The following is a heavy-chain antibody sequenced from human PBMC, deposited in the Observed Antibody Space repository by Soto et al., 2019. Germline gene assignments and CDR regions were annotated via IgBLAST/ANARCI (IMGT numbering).Heavy chain of an antibody. V-gene: IGHV3-7*01. J-gene: IGHJ4*02. CDR1: GFTFSSYW. CDR2: IKQDGSEK. Sequence: GGSLRLSCAASGFTFSSYWMSWVRQAPGKGLEWVANIKQDGSEKYYVDSVKGRFTISRDNAKNSLYLQMNSLRAEDTAVYYCARDRDQYNFDWLLLDYWGQGTLVTVSS. CDR3: ARDRDQYNFDWLLLDY. D-gene: IGHD3-9*01.